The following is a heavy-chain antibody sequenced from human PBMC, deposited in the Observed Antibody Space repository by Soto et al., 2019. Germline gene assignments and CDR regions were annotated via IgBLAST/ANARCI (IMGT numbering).Heavy chain of an antibody. V-gene: IGHV4-39*01. CDR3: ARLLAYSSSSFDY. CDR2: IYYFVST. Sequence: SETLSLTCTVSGGSISSSSYYWGWIRQPPGKGLEWIGSIYYFVSTFYNPSLKSRVTISVDTSKNQFSLLLSSVTAVDTAVYYCARLLAYSSSSFDYWGQGTLVTVSS. J-gene: IGHJ4*02. CDR1: GGSISSSSYY. D-gene: IGHD6-6*01.